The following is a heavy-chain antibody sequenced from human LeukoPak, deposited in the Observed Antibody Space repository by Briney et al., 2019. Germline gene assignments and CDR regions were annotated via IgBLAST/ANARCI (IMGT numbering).Heavy chain of an antibody. CDR3: ARGGSIAVRPAKKYILFDP. Sequence: ASVKVSCNSSVYTFTSYDINWVRQATGQGLEWMGWMNPNSGNTGYAQKFQGRVTMTRNTSISTAYMELSSLRSEDTAVYYCARGGSIAVRPAKKYILFDPWGQGTLVTVSS. CDR1: VYTFTSYD. CDR2: MNPNSGNT. J-gene: IGHJ5*02. V-gene: IGHV1-8*02. D-gene: IGHD6-6*01.